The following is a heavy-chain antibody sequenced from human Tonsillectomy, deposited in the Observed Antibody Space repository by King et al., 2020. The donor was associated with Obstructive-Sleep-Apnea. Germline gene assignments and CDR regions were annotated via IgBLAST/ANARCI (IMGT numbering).Heavy chain of an antibody. Sequence: VQLVESGGGLVQPGESLRLSCAASGFTFSKYGMGWVRQAPGKGLEWVSAISGDGEGTFYADSVKGRFTISRDNSKNMLSLQMSSLRAEDTAIYYCAKEVGFRRPFDFWGQGTLVTVSS. V-gene: IGHV3-23*04. CDR1: GFTFSKYG. CDR3: AKEVGFRRPFDF. D-gene: IGHD2-15*01. CDR2: ISGDGEGT. J-gene: IGHJ4*02.